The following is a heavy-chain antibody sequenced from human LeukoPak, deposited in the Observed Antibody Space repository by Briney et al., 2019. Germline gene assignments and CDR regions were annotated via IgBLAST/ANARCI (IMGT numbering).Heavy chain of an antibody. CDR2: ISAYNGNT. CDR3: ARGPPPYTEGDLFYYYGLDV. V-gene: IGHV1-18*01. Sequence: ASVKVSCKASGYTFTSYSFSWVRQAPGQGLEWLGWISAYNGNTNYAQKIQGRVTMTTDTSTSTAYMELSSLRSDDTAVYYCARGPPPYTEGDLFYYYGLDVWGQGTTVTVSS. CDR1: GYTFTSYS. D-gene: IGHD3-16*01. J-gene: IGHJ6*02.